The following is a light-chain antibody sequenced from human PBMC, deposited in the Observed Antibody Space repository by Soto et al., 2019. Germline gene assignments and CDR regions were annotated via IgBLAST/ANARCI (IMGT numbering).Light chain of an antibody. Sequence: EIVLTQSPGTLSLSPGARATLSCRASQSVNANYLAWYQQKPGQAPRLLIYGASSRASGIPDRFSGSGSGTDFTLTISRLEPEDFAVYYCQQYGRSPRTFGQGTKVDIK. V-gene: IGKV3-20*01. J-gene: IGKJ1*01. CDR2: GAS. CDR3: QQYGRSPRT. CDR1: QSVNANY.